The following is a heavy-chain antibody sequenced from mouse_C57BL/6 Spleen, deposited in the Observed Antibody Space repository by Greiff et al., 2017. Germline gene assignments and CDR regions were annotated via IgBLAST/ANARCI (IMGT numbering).Heavy chain of an antibody. V-gene: IGHV1-81*01. CDR1: GYTFTSYG. CDR3: ARGSLDGSSYWYFDV. J-gene: IGHJ1*03. D-gene: IGHD1-1*01. CDR2: IYPRSGNT. Sequence: QVQLQQSGAELARPGASVKLSCKASGYTFTSYGISWVKQRTGQGLEWIGEIYPRSGNTYYNEKFKGKATLTADKSSSTAYMELRSLTSEDSAVYFCARGSLDGSSYWYFDVWGTGTTVTVSS.